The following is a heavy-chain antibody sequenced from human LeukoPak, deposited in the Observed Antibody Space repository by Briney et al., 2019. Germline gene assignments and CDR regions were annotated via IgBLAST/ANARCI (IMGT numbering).Heavy chain of an antibody. CDR2: INHSGST. CDR3: ARGRIVVVPAAHQRGRFDP. CDR1: GGSFSGYY. V-gene: IGHV4-34*01. Sequence: SETLSLTCAVYGGSFSGYYWSWIRQPPGKGLEWIGEINHSGSTNYNPSLKSRVTISVDTSKNQFSLKLSSVTAADTAVYYCARGRIVVVPAAHQRGRFDPWGQGTLVTVSS. J-gene: IGHJ5*02. D-gene: IGHD2-2*01.